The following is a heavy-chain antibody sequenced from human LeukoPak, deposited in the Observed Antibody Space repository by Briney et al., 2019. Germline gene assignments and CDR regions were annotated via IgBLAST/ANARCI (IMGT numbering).Heavy chain of an antibody. J-gene: IGHJ4*02. V-gene: IGHV3-66*01. CDR2: IYGGSTT. CDR3: ARDVDHSGLS. CDR1: GFSVSDKY. D-gene: IGHD2-15*01. Sequence: GGSLTLSCADSGFSVSDKYMNWVRQAPGKGLEWVSIIYGGSTTYYAESVKGRFTISRDNSKNTLYLEMNTLRAADTGVYYCARDVDHSGLSWGQGTLVTVSS.